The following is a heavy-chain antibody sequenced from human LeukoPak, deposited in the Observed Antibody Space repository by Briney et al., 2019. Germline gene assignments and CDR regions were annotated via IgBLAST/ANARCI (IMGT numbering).Heavy chain of an antibody. V-gene: IGHV1-2*02. Sequence: GASVKVSCKASGYTFTGYYMHWVRQAPGQGLEWMGWINPNSGGTNYAQKFQGRVTMTRDTSISTAYMELSRLRSEDTAVYYCATDSLPPGRAYNWFDPWGQGTLVTVSS. J-gene: IGHJ5*02. D-gene: IGHD3-10*01. CDR2: INPNSGGT. CDR3: ATDSLPPGRAYNWFDP. CDR1: GYTFTGYY.